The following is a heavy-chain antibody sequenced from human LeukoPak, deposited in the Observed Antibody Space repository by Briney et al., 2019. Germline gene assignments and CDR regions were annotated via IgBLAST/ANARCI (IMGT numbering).Heavy chain of an antibody. CDR1: GFSFSRCT. J-gene: IGHJ4*02. D-gene: IGHD6-13*01. CDR2: ISTTSSDI. Sequence: GGSLRLSCAASGFSFSRCTLNWVHQAPGKGLEWVAFISTTSSDIYYADSVKGRFTISRDNAKNSLYLQMNSLRAEDTAVYYCARAGSYSTLDYWGQGTLVPVSS. CDR3: ARAGSYSTLDY. V-gene: IGHV3-21*01.